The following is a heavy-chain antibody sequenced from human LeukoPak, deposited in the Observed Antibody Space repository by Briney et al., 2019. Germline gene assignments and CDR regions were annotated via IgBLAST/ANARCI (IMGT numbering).Heavy chain of an antibody. D-gene: IGHD2-15*01. J-gene: IGHJ6*03. CDR3: AKDAAYYYYMDV. Sequence: GGSLRLSCAASGFTFSNYAMSWVRQAPGKGLEWVSRINSDGSSTSYADSVKGRFTISRDNAKNTLYLQMNSLRAEDTAVYYCAKDAAYYYYMDVWGKGTTVTVSS. CDR1: GFTFSNYA. V-gene: IGHV3-74*01. CDR2: INSDGSST.